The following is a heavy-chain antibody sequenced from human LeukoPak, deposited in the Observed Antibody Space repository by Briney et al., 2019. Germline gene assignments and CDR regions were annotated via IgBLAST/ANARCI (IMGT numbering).Heavy chain of an antibody. CDR1: GGSISSGDYY. Sequence: SETLSLTYTVSGGSISSGDYYWSWIRQPPGKGLEWIGEINHSGSTNYNPSLKSRVTISVDTSKNQFSLRLSSVTAADTAVYYCARGLLDSSGYYPYYFDYWGQGTLVTVSS. J-gene: IGHJ4*02. V-gene: IGHV4-39*07. CDR2: INHSGST. CDR3: ARGLLDSSGYYPYYFDY. D-gene: IGHD3-22*01.